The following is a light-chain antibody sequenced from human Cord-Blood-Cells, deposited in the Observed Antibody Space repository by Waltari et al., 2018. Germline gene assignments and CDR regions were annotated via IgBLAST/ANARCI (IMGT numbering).Light chain of an antibody. CDR2: AAS. CDR1: QSISSY. Sequence: DIQMTQSPSSLSASVGARVTITCRASQSISSYLNWYQQKPGKAPKLLIYAASSLQSGVPSRFSGSGSGTDFTLTISSLQPEDFATYYCQQSYTFGQGTKLEIK. CDR3: QQSYT. V-gene: IGKV1-39*01. J-gene: IGKJ2*01.